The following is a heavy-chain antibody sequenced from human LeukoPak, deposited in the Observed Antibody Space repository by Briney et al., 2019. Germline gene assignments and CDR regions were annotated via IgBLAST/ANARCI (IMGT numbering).Heavy chain of an antibody. V-gene: IGHV1-69*04. CDR1: GGTFSSYA. Sequence: ASVKVSCKASGGTFSSYAISWVRQAPGQGLEWMGRIIPILGIANNAQKFQGRVTITADKSTSTAYMELSSLRSEDTAVYYCARDKVHERGMDVWGQGTTVTVSS. CDR2: IIPILGIA. J-gene: IGHJ6*02. CDR3: ARDKVHERGMDV. D-gene: IGHD3-10*01.